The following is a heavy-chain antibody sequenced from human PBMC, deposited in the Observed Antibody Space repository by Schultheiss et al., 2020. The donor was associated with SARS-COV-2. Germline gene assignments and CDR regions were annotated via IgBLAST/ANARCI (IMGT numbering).Heavy chain of an antibody. D-gene: IGHD3-22*01. CDR2: IKQDGSEK. CDR3: ARDDYYDSSGYGSYYYYGMDV. J-gene: IGHJ6*02. CDR1: GFTFSSYG. Sequence: GGSLRLSCAASGFTFSSYGMHWVRQAPGKGLEWVANIKQDGSEKYYVDSVKGRFTISRDNAKNSLYLQMNSLRAEDTAVYYCARDDYYDSSGYGSYYYYGMDVWGQGTTVTVSS. V-gene: IGHV3-7*03.